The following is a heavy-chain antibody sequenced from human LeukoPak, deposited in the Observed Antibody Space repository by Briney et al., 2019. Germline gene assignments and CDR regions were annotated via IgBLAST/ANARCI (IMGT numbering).Heavy chain of an antibody. CDR1: GFTVITND. D-gene: IGHD1-14*01. Sequence: PGGSLTLSCAASGFTVITNDMTWVRQAPGKGLEWGSVLYSDGNTKYADSVQGRFTISRDNSKNTLYLEMNSLSPDDTAVYYCARGVEPLAANTLAYWGQGTLVTVSS. J-gene: IGHJ4*02. CDR3: ARGVEPLAANTLAY. V-gene: IGHV3-53*01. CDR2: LYSDGNT.